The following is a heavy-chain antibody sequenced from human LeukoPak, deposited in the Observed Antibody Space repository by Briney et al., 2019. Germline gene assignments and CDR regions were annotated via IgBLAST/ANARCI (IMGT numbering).Heavy chain of an antibody. CDR3: VRVNYKAAAGVNWFDP. Sequence: SETLSLTCAVSGGSISSGGYSWSWIRQPPGKGLEWIGYIYHSGSTYYNPSLKSRVTISVDRSKNQFSLKLSSVTAADTAVYYCVRVNYKAAAGVNWFDPWGQGTLVTVSS. CDR2: IYHSGST. V-gene: IGHV4-30-2*01. CDR1: GGSISSGGYS. J-gene: IGHJ5*02. D-gene: IGHD6-13*01.